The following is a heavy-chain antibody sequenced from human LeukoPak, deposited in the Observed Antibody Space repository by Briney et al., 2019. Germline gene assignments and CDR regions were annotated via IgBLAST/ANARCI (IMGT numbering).Heavy chain of an antibody. D-gene: IGHD2-2*01. CDR3: ARVGIVVVPGYNAFDI. CDR2: IYSSGSI. Sequence: GGSLRLSCAASEFTVGNNYMSWVRLAQGKGLEWVSVIYSSGSIYYADSVKGRFTISRDNSKNTLYLQMNSLRPEDTAVYFCARVGIVVVPGYNAFDIWGQGTMVTVSS. CDR1: EFTVGNNY. J-gene: IGHJ3*02. V-gene: IGHV3-66*03.